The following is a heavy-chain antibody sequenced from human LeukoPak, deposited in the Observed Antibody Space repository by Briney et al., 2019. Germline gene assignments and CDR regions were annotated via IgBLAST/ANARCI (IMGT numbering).Heavy chain of an antibody. CDR1: GYTFTSYG. V-gene: IGHV1-18*01. CDR3: ARAPENLAGSPTYNWFDP. Sequence: GASVKVSCKASGYTFTSYGISWVRQAPGQGLEWMGWISAYNGNTNYAQKLQGRVTMTTDTSTSTAYMELRSLRSDDTAVYYCARAPENLAGSPTYNWFDPWGQGTLVTVSS. J-gene: IGHJ5*02. CDR2: ISAYNGNT. D-gene: IGHD6-13*01.